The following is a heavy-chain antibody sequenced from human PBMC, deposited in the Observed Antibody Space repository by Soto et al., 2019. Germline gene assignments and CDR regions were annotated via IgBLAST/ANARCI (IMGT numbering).Heavy chain of an antibody. V-gene: IGHV4-30-4*01. CDR1: GGSISSGDYY. D-gene: IGHD3-9*01. CDR2: IYDSGST. CDR3: ARDGLTSYAAFDL. J-gene: IGHJ3*01. Sequence: SETLSLTCTVSGGSISSGDYYWSWIRQPPGKGLEWIGYIYDSGSTYYNPSLRRRVYISVGTSKNQFSLKLTSVTAADTAVYFCARDGLTSYAAFDLWGQGTMVT.